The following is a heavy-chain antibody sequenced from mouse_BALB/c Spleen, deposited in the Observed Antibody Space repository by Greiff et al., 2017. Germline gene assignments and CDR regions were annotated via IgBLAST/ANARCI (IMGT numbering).Heavy chain of an antibody. J-gene: IGHJ3*01. Sequence: EVQGVESGGGLVQPGGSLKLSCAASGFTFSNYGMSWVRQTPDKRLELVATINSNGGSTYYPDSVKGRFTISRDNAKNTLYLQMSSLKSEDTAMYYCARDRWLLPFAYWGQGTLVTVSA. CDR2: INSNGGST. D-gene: IGHD2-3*01. CDR1: GFTFSNYG. V-gene: IGHV5-6-3*01. CDR3: ARDRWLLPFAY.